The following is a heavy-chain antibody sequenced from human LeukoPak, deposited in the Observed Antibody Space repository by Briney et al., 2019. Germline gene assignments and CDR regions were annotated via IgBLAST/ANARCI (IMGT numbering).Heavy chain of an antibody. CDR3: ASPWVGYSYGVFDY. V-gene: IGHV1-69*13. D-gene: IGHD5-18*01. CDR1: GGTFSSYA. Sequence: GASVKVSCKASGGTFSSYAISWVRQAPGQGLEWMGGIIPIFGTANYAQKFQGRVTITADESTSTAYMELSSLRSEDTAVYYCASPWVGYSYGVFDYWGQGTLVTVSS. CDR2: IIPIFGTA. J-gene: IGHJ4*02.